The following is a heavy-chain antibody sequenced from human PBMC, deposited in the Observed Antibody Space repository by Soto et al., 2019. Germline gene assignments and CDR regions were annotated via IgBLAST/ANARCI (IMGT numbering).Heavy chain of an antibody. D-gene: IGHD3-10*01. CDR1: GGSISSYY. CDR2: IYYSGST. Sequence: SETLSLTCTVSGGSISSYYWSWIRQPPGKGLEWIGYIYYSGSTNYNPSLKSRVTISVDTSKNQFSLKLSSVTAADTAVYYCARAVYGSGSYPDYWGQGTLVTSPQ. J-gene: IGHJ4*02. V-gene: IGHV4-59*01. CDR3: ARAVYGSGSYPDY.